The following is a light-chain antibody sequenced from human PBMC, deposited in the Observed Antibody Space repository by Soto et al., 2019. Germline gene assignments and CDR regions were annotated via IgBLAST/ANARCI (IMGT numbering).Light chain of an antibody. CDR2: DAS. V-gene: IGKV1-5*01. CDR3: QQYNSYSPS. Sequence: DIQMTQSPSTLSASVGDRGTITCRASQSISSWLAWYQQKPGKAPKLLIYDASSLESGVPSRFSGSGSGTEFNLTISGLQPDDFVAYYCQQYNSYSPSVGQGTELEIK. CDR1: QSISSW. J-gene: IGKJ2*01.